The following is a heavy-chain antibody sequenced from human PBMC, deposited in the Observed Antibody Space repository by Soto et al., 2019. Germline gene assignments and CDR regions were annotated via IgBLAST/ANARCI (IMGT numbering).Heavy chain of an antibody. D-gene: IGHD6-13*01. V-gene: IGHV4-34*01. CDR3: ARTHSSSWFTARWFDP. CDR2: INHSGST. Sequence: SETLSLTCAVYGGSFSGYYWSWIRQPPGKGLEWIGEINHSGSTNYNPSLKSRVTISVDTSKNQFSLKLSSVTAADTAVYYCARTHSSSWFTARWFDPWGQGTLVTVSS. CDR1: GGSFSGYY. J-gene: IGHJ5*02.